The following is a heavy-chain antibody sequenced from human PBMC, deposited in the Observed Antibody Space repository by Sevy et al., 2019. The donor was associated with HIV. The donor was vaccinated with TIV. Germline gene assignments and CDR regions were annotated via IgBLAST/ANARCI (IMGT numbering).Heavy chain of an antibody. CDR2: IKQDGSEK. J-gene: IGHJ5*01. CDR3: ATGGYYKYNWLGS. V-gene: IGHV3-7*01. D-gene: IGHD3-9*01. CDR1: GFTFSSNW. Sequence: GGSLRLSCAASGFTFSSNWMNWVRQAPGKGLEWVANIKQDGSEKYYVDSVEGRFTITRDNAKKSLYLELNSLRAEDTAVYYCATGGYYKYNWLGSWGQGTLVTVSS.